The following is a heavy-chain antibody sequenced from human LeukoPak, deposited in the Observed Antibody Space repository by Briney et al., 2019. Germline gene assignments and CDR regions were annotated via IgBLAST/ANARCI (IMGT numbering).Heavy chain of an antibody. CDR2: ISAYTGNT. V-gene: IGHV1-18*01. Sequence: GASVKVSCKASGYTFTSYGISWVRQAPGQGLEWMGWISAYTGNTNYAQNLQGRVTMTTDTSTRTAYMDLRSLRSDDTAVYYCARDLIVGATLAGGHDAFDSWGQGTMVTVSA. CDR1: GYTFTSYG. J-gene: IGHJ3*02. D-gene: IGHD1-26*01. CDR3: ARDLIVGATLAGGHDAFDS.